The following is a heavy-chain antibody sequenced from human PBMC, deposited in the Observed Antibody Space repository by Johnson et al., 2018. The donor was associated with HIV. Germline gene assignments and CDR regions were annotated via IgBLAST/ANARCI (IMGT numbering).Heavy chain of an antibody. CDR2: IGTAGDT. V-gene: IGHV3-13*01. D-gene: IGHD1-26*01. CDR1: GFTFDDYG. Sequence: VQLVESGGGVVRPGGSLRLSCAAAGFTFDDYGMSWVRQAPGKGLEWVSAIGTAGDTYYPGSVKGRFTISRENAKNSLYLQMNSLRAEDTAVYYCARVHGGATRAKGAFDIWGQGTMVTVSS. J-gene: IGHJ3*02. CDR3: ARVHGGATRAKGAFDI.